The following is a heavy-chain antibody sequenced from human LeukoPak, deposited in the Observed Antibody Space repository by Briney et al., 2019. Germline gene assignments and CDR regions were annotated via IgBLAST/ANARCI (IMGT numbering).Heavy chain of an antibody. CDR2: IRSKAYGGTT. V-gene: IGHV3-49*04. Sequence: GSLRLSCTASGFTFGDYAMSWVRQAPGKGLEWVGFIRSKAYGGTTEYAASVKGRFTISRDDSKSIAYLQMNSLKTEDTAVYYCTRGGGNCGGDCPYYFDYWGQGTLVTVSS. D-gene: IGHD2-21*02. CDR1: GFTFGDYA. J-gene: IGHJ4*02. CDR3: TRGGGNCGGDCPYYFDY.